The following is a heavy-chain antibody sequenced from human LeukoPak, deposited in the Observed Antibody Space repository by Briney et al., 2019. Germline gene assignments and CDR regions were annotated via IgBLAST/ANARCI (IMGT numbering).Heavy chain of an antibody. CDR3: ARDSRLFDY. D-gene: IGHD2/OR15-2a*01. V-gene: IGHV4-59*01. CDR1: GGSISGYY. Sequence: NTSETLSLTCTVSGGSISGYYWSWIRQPPGKGLEWIGYIYYSGSTNYNPSLKSRVTISVDTSKNQFSLKLSSVTAADTAVYYCARDSRLFDYWGQGTLVTVSS. J-gene: IGHJ4*02. CDR2: IYYSGST.